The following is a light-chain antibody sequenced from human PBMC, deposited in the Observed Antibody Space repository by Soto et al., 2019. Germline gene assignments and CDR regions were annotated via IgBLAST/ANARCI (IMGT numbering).Light chain of an antibody. CDR3: QQYSSSPPEFT. J-gene: IGKJ3*01. CDR2: GAS. CDR1: QSISSNY. V-gene: IGKV3-20*01. Sequence: EIVLTQSPGTLSLSPGERATLSCRASQSISSNYLAWYQQRPGQAPRLLIFGASYRATGIPDRFSGSGSGTDFTLTISRLEPEDFAVYYCQQYSSSPPEFTLGPGTRVESK.